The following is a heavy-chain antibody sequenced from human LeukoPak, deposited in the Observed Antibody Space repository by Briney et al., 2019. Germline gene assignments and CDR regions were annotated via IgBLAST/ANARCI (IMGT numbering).Heavy chain of an antibody. Sequence: PSETLSLTCTVSGGSISSGSYYWSWIRQPAGRGLEWIGRIYTSGSTNYNPSLKSQVTISVDTSKNQFSLKLSSVTAADTAVYYCARGGGVRGYYYYYMDVWGKGTTVTVS. D-gene: IGHD3-10*01. CDR3: ARGGGVRGYYYYYMDV. CDR1: GGSISSGSYY. CDR2: IYTSGST. J-gene: IGHJ6*03. V-gene: IGHV4-61*02.